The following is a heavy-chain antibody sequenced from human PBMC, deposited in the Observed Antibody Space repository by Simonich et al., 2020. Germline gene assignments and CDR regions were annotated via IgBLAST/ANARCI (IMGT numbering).Heavy chain of an antibody. CDR2: INPNSGGT. Sequence: QVQMVQSVAEGKKPGASVKVSCKAFGDTFTGYYMHWGQQAPGQRREWMRGINPNSGGTNDAQKFKGRVTMTRDTSISTAYMELSRLRSDDTAVYYCARSSDLLNWNDGPYYWGQGTLVTVSS. J-gene: IGHJ4*02. CDR3: ARSSDLLNWNDGPYY. V-gene: IGHV1-2*02. D-gene: IGHD1-1*01. CDR1: GDTFTGYY.